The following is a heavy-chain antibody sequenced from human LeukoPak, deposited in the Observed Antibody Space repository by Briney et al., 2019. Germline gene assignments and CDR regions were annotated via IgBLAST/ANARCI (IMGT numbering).Heavy chain of an antibody. CDR3: ATPGIAAAGTYY. J-gene: IGHJ4*02. CDR2: IYYSGST. CDR1: GGSISSSSYY. Sequence: SETLSLTCTVSGGSISSSSYYWGWIRQPPGKGLEWIGSIYYSGSTYYNPSLKSRVTISVDTSKNQFSLKLSSVTAADTAVYYCATPGIAAAGTYYWGQGTLVTVSS. D-gene: IGHD6-13*01. V-gene: IGHV4-39*07.